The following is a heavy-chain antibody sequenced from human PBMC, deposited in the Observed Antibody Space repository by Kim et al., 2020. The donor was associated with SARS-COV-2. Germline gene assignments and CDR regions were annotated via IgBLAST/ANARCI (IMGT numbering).Heavy chain of an antibody. D-gene: IGHD6-13*01. CDR3: AREGYSSSWGANWFDP. Sequence: ASVKVSCKASGYTFTGYYMHWVRQAPGQGLEWMGWINPNSGGTNYAQKFQGRVTMTRDTSISTAYMELSRLRSDDTAVYYCAREGYSSSWGANWFDPWGQGTLVTVSS. V-gene: IGHV1-2*02. CDR1: GYTFTGYY. CDR2: INPNSGGT. J-gene: IGHJ5*02.